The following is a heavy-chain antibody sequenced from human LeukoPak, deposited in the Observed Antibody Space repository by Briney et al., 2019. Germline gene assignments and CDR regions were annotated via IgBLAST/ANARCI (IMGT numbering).Heavy chain of an antibody. Sequence: GASVKVSCKASGGTFSSYTISWVRQAPGQGLEWMGRIIPILGIANYAQKFQGRVTITTDESTSTAYMELSSLRSEDTAVYYCARDFRKDGYNLLDYWGQGTLVTVSS. CDR3: ARDFRKDGYNLLDY. V-gene: IGHV1-69*16. J-gene: IGHJ4*02. D-gene: IGHD5-24*01. CDR2: IIPILGIA. CDR1: GGTFSSYT.